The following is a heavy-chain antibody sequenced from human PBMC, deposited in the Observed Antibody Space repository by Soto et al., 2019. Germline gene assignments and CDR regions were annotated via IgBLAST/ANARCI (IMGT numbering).Heavy chain of an antibody. CDR1: GGSISSGGYS. Sequence: QLQLQESGSGLVKPSQTLSLTCAVSGGSISSGGYSWSWIRQPPGKGLEWIGDLYHSGSTYYNPSLKSRVTISVDRSKNQFSLKLRSVTAEDTAVYYCARVTCGGDCSHDYWGQGNLVTVSS. CDR2: LYHSGST. D-gene: IGHD2-21*02. CDR3: ARVTCGGDCSHDY. V-gene: IGHV4-30-2*01. J-gene: IGHJ4*02.